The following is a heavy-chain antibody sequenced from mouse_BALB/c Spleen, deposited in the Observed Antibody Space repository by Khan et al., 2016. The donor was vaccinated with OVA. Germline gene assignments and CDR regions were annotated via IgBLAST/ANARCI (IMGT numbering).Heavy chain of an antibody. D-gene: IGHD1-1*01. CDR3: ARENYYGGSCYAMDY. V-gene: IGHV1S41*01. CDR1: GYTFTSYW. Sequence: DLVKPGTSVKLYCKASGYTFTSYWINWIKQRPGQGLEWIGRIGPGSSNTYYNEMFKGKAALTVDKSSSTAYIQLSSLSSEDSAVYFCARENYYGGSCYAMDYWGQGTLVTVSS. J-gene: IGHJ4*01. CDR2: IGPGSSNT.